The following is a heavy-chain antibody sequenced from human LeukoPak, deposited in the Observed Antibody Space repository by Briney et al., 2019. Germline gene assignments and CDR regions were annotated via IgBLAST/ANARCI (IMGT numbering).Heavy chain of an antibody. Sequence: GGSLRLSCAASGFTFSSYSMNWVRQAPGKGLEWVSSISSSISYIYYADSVKGRFTISRDNDKNSLYLQVNSLRAEDTAVYYCARGVNYHGSGSYLRDWFDPWGQGTLVTVSS. V-gene: IGHV3-21*01. CDR3: ARGVNYHGSGSYLRDWFDP. J-gene: IGHJ5*02. D-gene: IGHD3-10*01. CDR2: ISSSISYI. CDR1: GFTFSSYS.